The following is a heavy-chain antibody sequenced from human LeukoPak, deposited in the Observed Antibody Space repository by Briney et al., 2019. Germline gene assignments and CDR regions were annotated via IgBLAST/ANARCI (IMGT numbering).Heavy chain of an antibody. CDR1: GYTFTYYY. Sequence: ASVKVSCKASGYTFTYYYIHWLRQVPGQGLEWMGWINPNGGGTHYARKFQGWVTMTRDTSINTVHMELSSLRSDGTAVYYCALSRLGEPGGMDVWGQGTTVTVSS. J-gene: IGHJ6*02. V-gene: IGHV1-2*04. D-gene: IGHD3-10*01. CDR3: ALSRLGEPGGMDV. CDR2: INPNGGGT.